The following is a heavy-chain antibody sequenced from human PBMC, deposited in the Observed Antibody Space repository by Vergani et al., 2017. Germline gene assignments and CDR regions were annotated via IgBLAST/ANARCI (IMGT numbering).Heavy chain of an antibody. CDR2: IYPGDSDT. D-gene: IGHD5-12*01. CDR3: ARLRDYSGYDLPYFDY. CDR1: GYRFTSYW. J-gene: IGHJ4*02. V-gene: IGHV5-51*03. Sequence: EVQLVPSGAEVKKPGESLQISCKGSGYRFTSYWIGWVRQMPGKGLEWMGIIYPGDSDTRYSPSFQGQVTISADKSISTAYLQWSSLKASDTAMYYCARLRDYSGYDLPYFDYWSQGSLVTVAS.